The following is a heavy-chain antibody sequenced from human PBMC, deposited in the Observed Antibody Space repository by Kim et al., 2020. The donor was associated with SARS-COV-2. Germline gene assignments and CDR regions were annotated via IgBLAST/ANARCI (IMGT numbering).Heavy chain of an antibody. V-gene: IGHV3-21*01. D-gene: IGHD2-21*01. J-gene: IGHJ6*02. CDR3: ARPYGGNFQSGMDV. CDR2: ISIRAGSI. Sequence: GGSLRLSCAASGFTFSSFSYCWVRQAPGKGLEWVSTISIRAGSIYYADSVRGRFTISRDNTKNSLYLQMNSLRAEDTGVYYCARPYGGNFQSGMDVWGQGTTVTVSS. CDR1: GFTFSSFS.